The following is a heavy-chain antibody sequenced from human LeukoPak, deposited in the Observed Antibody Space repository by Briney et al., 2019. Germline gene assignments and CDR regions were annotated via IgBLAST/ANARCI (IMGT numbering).Heavy chain of an antibody. CDR2: ISSSGTTI. CDR3: ARPPALNY. Sequence: PGGSLRLSCTASGFTFSSYEMNWGRQAPGKGLEWLSYISSSGTTIYYADSVKGRFIISRDNAKNSLYLQMNSLRAEDTAVYYCARPPALNYWGQGTLVTVSS. J-gene: IGHJ4*02. V-gene: IGHV3-48*03. D-gene: IGHD3-9*01. CDR1: GFTFSSYE.